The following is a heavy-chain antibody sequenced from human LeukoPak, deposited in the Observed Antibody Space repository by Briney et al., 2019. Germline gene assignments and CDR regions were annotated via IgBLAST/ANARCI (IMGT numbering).Heavy chain of an antibody. CDR3: ARGGGHRSRRWFDP. J-gene: IGHJ5*02. CDR1: GGSISSNSYY. V-gene: IGHV4-39*07. CDR2: IYYSGST. D-gene: IGHD2-15*01. Sequence: PSETLSLTCAVSGGSISSNSYYWGWIRQPPGKGLEWIGSIYYSGSTYYNPSLKSRVTISVDTSKNQFSLKLSSVTAADTAVYYCARGGGHRSRRWFDPWGQGTLVTVSS.